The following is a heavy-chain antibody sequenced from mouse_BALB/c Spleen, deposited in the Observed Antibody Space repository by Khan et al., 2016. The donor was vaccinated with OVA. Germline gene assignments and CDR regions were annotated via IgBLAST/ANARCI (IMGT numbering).Heavy chain of an antibody. CDR2: INPNNGYT. CDR3: AREGAYYRSDGWFSY. J-gene: IGHJ3*01. D-gene: IGHD2-14*01. Sequence: QVQLQQSGAELARPGASVKMSCKASGYTFTTYTMHWVKQRPGQGLEWIGYINPNNGYTNYNQKFKDKSTLTADKSSSTAYMQLSSLTSDSSAVYYGAREGAYYRSDGWFSYWGQGTLVTVSA. V-gene: IGHV1-4*01. CDR1: GYTFTTYT.